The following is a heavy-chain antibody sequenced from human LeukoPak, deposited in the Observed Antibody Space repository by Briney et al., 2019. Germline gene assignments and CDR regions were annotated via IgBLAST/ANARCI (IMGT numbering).Heavy chain of an antibody. J-gene: IGHJ4*02. D-gene: IGHD6-6*01. Sequence: GGSLRLSCAASGFIFSNYWMSWVRRAPGKGLRGVANIKQDGSDKYYVDSVKGRFTFSRDNAKNSLYLQMNSLRVEDTGVYYCARIGYSSSSIGYWGQGTLVTVSS. V-gene: IGHV3-7*01. CDR3: ARIGYSSSSIGY. CDR2: IKQDGSDK. CDR1: GFIFSNYW.